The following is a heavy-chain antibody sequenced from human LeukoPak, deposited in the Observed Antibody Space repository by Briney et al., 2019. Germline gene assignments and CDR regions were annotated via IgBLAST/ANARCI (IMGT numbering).Heavy chain of an antibody. Sequence: PSETLSLACTVSGPSISSYYWSWLRQPAGKGLEWLGRIYTSGSTNYNPSLKSRATMSVATSKNQFSLKLSSVTAADTAVYYCARDLRQRDWYFDLWGPGTLVSVSS. CDR2: IYTSGST. V-gene: IGHV4-4*07. J-gene: IGHJ2*01. CDR1: GPSISSYY. CDR3: ARDLRQRDWYFDL.